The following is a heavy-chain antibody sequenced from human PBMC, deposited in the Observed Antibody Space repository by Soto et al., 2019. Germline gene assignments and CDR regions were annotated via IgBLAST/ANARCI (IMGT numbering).Heavy chain of an antibody. CDR3: ALQQLGSHWFDP. CDR2: INPNSGGT. V-gene: IGHV1-2*04. CDR1: GYTFTGYY. J-gene: IGHJ5*02. D-gene: IGHD6-13*01. Sequence: ASVKVSCKASGYTFTGYYMHWVRQAPGQGLEWMGWINPNSGGTNYAQKFQGWVTMTRDTSISTTYMELSRLRSDDTAVYYCALQQLGSHWFDPWGQGTLVTVSS.